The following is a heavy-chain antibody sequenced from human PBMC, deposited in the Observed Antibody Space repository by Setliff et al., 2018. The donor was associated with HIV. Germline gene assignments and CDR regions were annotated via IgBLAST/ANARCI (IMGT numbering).Heavy chain of an antibody. CDR1: GYSISSGYY. D-gene: IGHD3-10*01. V-gene: IGHV4-38-2*01. J-gene: IGHJ4*02. CDR3: ARIWFGELLYTYYFDY. CDR2: IYHSGST. Sequence: SETLSLTCAVSGYSISSGYYWGWIRQPPGKGLEWIGSIYHSGSTYYNPSLKSRVTISVDTSKNQFSLKLSSVTAADTAVYYCARIWFGELLYTYYFDYWGQRTLVTVSS.